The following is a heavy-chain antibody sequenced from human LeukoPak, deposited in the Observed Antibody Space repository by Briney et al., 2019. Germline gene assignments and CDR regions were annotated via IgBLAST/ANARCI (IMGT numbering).Heavy chain of an antibody. J-gene: IGHJ3*02. CDR3: ARSFYSSSWDDAFDI. D-gene: IGHD6-13*01. Sequence: PGGSLRLSCAASGFTFSSYWMSWVRQAPGKGLEWVANIKQDGSEKYYVDSVKGRFTISRDNAKNSLYLQMNSLRAEDTAVYYCARSFYSSSWDDAFDIWGQGTMVTVPS. CDR2: IKQDGSEK. CDR1: GFTFSSYW. V-gene: IGHV3-7*01.